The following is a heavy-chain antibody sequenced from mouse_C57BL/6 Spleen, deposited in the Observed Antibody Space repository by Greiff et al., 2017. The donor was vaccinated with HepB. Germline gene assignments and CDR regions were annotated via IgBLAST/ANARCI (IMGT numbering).Heavy chain of an antibody. CDR3: ARGVCYDCDFSFGY. Sequence: VQLQQFGAELMKPGASVKLSCKATGYTFTGYWIEWVKQRPGHGLEWIGEILPGSGSTNYNEKFKGKATFTADTTSNTAYMQLSSLTTEDSAIYYCARGVCYDCDFSFGYWGQGTTLTVTS. J-gene: IGHJ2*01. V-gene: IGHV1-9*01. CDR1: GYTFTGYW. CDR2: ILPGSGST. D-gene: IGHD2-4*01.